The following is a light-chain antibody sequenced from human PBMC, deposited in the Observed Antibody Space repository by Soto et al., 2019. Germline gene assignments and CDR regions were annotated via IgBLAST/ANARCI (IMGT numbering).Light chain of an antibody. J-gene: IGLJ1*01. Sequence: SYELTQPPSVSVAPEKTATITWGGDNIGDKRVQWYRQKPGQAPVLLISYDSDRPSGIPERFSGSNSGNTATLTISRVEAGDEADYYCQVWDIMTDNYVFGGGTKVTVL. CDR2: YDS. CDR3: QVWDIMTDNYV. V-gene: IGLV3-21*04. CDR1: NIGDKR.